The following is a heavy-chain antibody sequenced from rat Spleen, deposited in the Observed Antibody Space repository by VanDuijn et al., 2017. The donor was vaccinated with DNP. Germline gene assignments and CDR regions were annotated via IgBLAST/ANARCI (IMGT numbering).Heavy chain of an antibody. Sequence: EVKLVESGGGLVQPGRSLKLSCAASGFNFNDHWMGWVRQAPTKGLEWVASISYEGSSTYYGDSVKGRLTIHRYKAKNTLYLQVNSLRSEDTATYYGTSNPHIRTAAPFDYWGQGVMVTVSS. CDR1: GFNFNDHW. CDR2: ISYEGSST. CDR3: TSNPHIRTAAPFDY. J-gene: IGHJ2*01. V-gene: IGHV5-22*01. D-gene: IGHD3-8*01.